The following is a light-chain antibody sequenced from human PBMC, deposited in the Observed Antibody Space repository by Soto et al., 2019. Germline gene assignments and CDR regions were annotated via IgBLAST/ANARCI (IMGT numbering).Light chain of an antibody. CDR3: KQYYSTPIYT. CDR2: WAS. V-gene: IGKV4-1*01. J-gene: IGKJ2*01. CDR1: QSVLYSSNNKNY. Sequence: DIVMTQSPDSLAVSLGERATINCKSSQSVLYSSNNKNYLAWYQQKPGQPPKLLIYWASTRESGVPDRFSGSGSGTDFTLTISSLQAEDVAVYYCKQYYSTPIYTFGQGTKLEIK.